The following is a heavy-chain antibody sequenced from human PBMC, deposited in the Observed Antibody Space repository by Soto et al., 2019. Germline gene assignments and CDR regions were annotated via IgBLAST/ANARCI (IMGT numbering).Heavy chain of an antibody. CDR2: ISYDGSNE. J-gene: IGHJ6*02. CDR3: AKVREPEDCSSTSCRSPTLYYYYYGMDF. CDR1: GFTFSSYA. Sequence: QVQLVESGGGVVQPGRSLRLSCAASGFTFSSYAMHWVRQAPGKGLEWVAVISYDGSNEYYADSVKGRFTISRENSKNTLYLQMNSVRAEDTAVYYCAKVREPEDCSSTSCRSPTLYYYYYGMDFCGQGSTVTVSS. D-gene: IGHD2-2*01. V-gene: IGHV3-30*18.